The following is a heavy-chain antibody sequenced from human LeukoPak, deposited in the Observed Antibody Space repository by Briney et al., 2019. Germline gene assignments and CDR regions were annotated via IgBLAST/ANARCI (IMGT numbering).Heavy chain of an antibody. CDR3: ARDAYSSSSVHYYYMDV. CDR2: IYYSGST. CDR1: GGSISSYY. V-gene: IGHV4-59*01. Sequence: SSETLSLTCTVSGGSISSYYWSWIRQPPGKGLEWIGYIYYSGSTNYNPSLKSRVTISVDTSKNQFSLKLSSVTAADTAVYYCARDAYSSSSVHYYYMDVWGKGTTVTVSS. J-gene: IGHJ6*03. D-gene: IGHD6-6*01.